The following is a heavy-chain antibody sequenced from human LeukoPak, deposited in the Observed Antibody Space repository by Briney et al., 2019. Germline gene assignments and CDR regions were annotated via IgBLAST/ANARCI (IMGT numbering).Heavy chain of an antibody. CDR2: INPRGSRT. CDR1: GYTFTSYY. Sequence: ASVKVSCKASGYTFTSYYMHWVRQAPGQGLEGMGIINPRGSRTSKTQKLHGRVTMTRDTATGTVYMEMSRLRSEDTAVYFCARDRVSTRVTIFGVARGLYYWGQGTLVTVSS. CDR3: ARDRVSTRVTIFGVARGLYY. J-gene: IGHJ4*02. V-gene: IGHV1-46*01. D-gene: IGHD3-3*01.